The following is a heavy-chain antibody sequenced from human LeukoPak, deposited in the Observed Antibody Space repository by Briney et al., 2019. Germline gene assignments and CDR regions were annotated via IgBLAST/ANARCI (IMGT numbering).Heavy chain of an antibody. J-gene: IGHJ3*02. V-gene: IGHV3-9*01. CDR3: AKDMSSSWHGEDAFDI. CDR2: ISWNSGSI. D-gene: IGHD6-13*01. Sequence: QPGGSLRLSCAASGFTFSSYWMHWVRQAPGKGLEWVSGISWNSGSIGYADSVKGRFTISRDNAKNSLYLQMNSLRAEDTALYYCAKDMSSSWHGEDAFDIWGQGTMVTVSS. CDR1: GFTFSSYW.